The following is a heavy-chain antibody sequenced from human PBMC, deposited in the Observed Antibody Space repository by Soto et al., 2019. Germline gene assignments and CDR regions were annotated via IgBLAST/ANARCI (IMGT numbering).Heavy chain of an antibody. Sequence: SETLSLTCDVYGGSFSGYYWSWIRQPPGKGLEWIGEINHSGSTNYNPSIKSRVTISVDTSKNQFSLKLSSVSAADTAVYYCASGPSPLWCSGGSRYFYYYYYGMDVWGEGTTV. CDR1: GGSFSGYY. CDR2: INHSGST. J-gene: IGHJ6*02. V-gene: IGHV4-34*01. D-gene: IGHD2-15*01. CDR3: ASGPSPLWCSGGSRYFYYYYYGMDV.